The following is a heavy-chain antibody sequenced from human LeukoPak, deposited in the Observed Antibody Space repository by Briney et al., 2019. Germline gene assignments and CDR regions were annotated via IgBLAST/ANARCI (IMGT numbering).Heavy chain of an antibody. CDR3: AKDVNTVRWYFDY. CDR2: IYYSGST. CDR1: GGSISSYY. V-gene: IGHV4-59*12. D-gene: IGHD4-17*01. J-gene: IGHJ4*02. Sequence: SETLSLTCTVSGGSISSYYWSWIRQPPGKGLEWIGYIYYSGSTNYNPSLKSRVTISVDTSRNQFSLKLSSVTAADTAVYYCAKDVNTVRWYFDYWGQGTLVTVSS.